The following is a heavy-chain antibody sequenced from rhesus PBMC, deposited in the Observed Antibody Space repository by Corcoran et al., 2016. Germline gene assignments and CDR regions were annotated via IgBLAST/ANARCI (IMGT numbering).Heavy chain of an antibody. CDR3: AREVIAAAGMDY. CDR2: IYGSGGGT. Sequence: QVQLQESGPGLVKPSETRSLTCAVSGGSISDDYYWSWIRQPPGKGLEWIGYIYGSGGGTNYNPSLMNRVTISIDTSKNQFSLKLSCVTAADTAVYYGAREVIAAAGMDYWGQGVLVTVSS. V-gene: IGHV4-106*01. D-gene: IGHD6-31*01. CDR1: GGSISDDYY. J-gene: IGHJ4*01.